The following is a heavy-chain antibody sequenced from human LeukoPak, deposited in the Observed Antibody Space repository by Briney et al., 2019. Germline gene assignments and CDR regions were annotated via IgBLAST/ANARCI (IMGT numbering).Heavy chain of an antibody. D-gene: IGHD4-23*01. Sequence: GGSLRLSCAASGFTFDDYGMSWVRQAPGKGLEWVSGINWNGGSTGHADSVKGRFTISRDNAENSLYLQMNGLRTEDTAIYYCARDTYSRWQTDYWGQGTLVTVS. CDR3: ARDTYSRWQTDY. J-gene: IGHJ4*02. CDR1: GFTFDDYG. V-gene: IGHV3-20*04. CDR2: INWNGGST.